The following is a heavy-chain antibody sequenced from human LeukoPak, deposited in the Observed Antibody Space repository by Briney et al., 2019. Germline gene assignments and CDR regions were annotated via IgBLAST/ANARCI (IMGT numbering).Heavy chain of an antibody. J-gene: IGHJ5*02. V-gene: IGHV4-30-4*01. CDR2: IYYSGST. CDR3: ARGGMTFHNWFDP. CDR1: GGSISSGDYY. D-gene: IGHD2/OR15-2a*01. Sequence: PQTLSLTCTVSGGSISSGDYYWSWIRQPPGKGLEWIGYIYYSGSTYYNPSLKSRVTISVDTSKNQFSLKLSPVTAADTAVYYCARGGMTFHNWFDPWGQGTLVTVSS.